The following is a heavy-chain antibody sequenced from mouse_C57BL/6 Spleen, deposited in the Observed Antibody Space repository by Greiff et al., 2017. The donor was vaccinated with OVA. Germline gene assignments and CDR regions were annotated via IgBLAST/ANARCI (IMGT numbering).Heavy chain of an antibody. CDR1: GFTFSDYG. CDR3: ARDYGNFRFAY. Sequence: EVKLQESGGGLVKPGGSLKLSCAASGFTFSDYGMHWVRQAPEKGLEWVAYISSGSSTIYYADTVKGRFTISRDNAKNTLFLQMTSLRSEDTAMYYCARDYGNFRFAYWGQGTLVTVSA. CDR2: ISSGSSTI. D-gene: IGHD2-1*01. J-gene: IGHJ3*01. V-gene: IGHV5-17*01.